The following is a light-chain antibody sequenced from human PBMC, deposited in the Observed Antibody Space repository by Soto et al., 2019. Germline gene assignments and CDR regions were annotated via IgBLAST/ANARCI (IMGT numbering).Light chain of an antibody. CDR1: QSLLHSNGYNY. V-gene: IGKV2-28*01. J-gene: IGKJ2*01. Sequence: DIVMTQSPLSLPVTPGEPASISCRSSQSLLHSNGYNYLDWYLQKPGQSPQLLIYLGSNRASGVPDRFSGSGSGTDFTLKISRVEAEDVGVDYCMQGLQTHYTFGQGTKLEIK. CDR3: MQGLQTHYT. CDR2: LGS.